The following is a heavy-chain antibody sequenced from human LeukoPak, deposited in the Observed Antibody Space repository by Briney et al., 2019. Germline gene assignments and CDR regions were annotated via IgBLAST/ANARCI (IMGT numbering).Heavy chain of an antibody. CDR3: ARQDYYDSSGYYSLLQFDY. CDR1: GGSISSSSYY. Sequence: SETLSLTCTVSGGSISSSSYYWGWIRQPPGKGLEWIGSIYYSGSTYYNPSLKSRVTISVDTSKNQFSLKLSSVTAADTAVYYCARQDYYDSSGYYSLLQFDYWGQGTLVTVSS. CDR2: IYYSGST. D-gene: IGHD3-22*01. J-gene: IGHJ4*02. V-gene: IGHV4-39*01.